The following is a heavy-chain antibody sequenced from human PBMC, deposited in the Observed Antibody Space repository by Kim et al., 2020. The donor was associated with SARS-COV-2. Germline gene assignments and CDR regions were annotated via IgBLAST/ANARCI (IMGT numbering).Heavy chain of an antibody. CDR3: ARGGVLAGSDY. D-gene: IGHD3-9*01. V-gene: IGHV1-18*01. CDR2: ISVYNGDT. Sequence: ASVKVSCKASGYNLTSSGISWVRQAPGQGLEWMGWISVYNGDTKYAQKFQGRVTMTTDTSTNTAHMELKSLRSDDTAVYYCARGGVLAGSDYWGQGSVVTVSS. J-gene: IGHJ4*02. CDR1: GYNLTSSG.